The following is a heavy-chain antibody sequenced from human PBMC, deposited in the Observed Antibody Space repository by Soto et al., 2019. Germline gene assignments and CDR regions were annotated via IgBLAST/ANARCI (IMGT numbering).Heavy chain of an antibody. CDR2: ISYDGSNK. J-gene: IGHJ6*02. Sequence: QVQLVESGGGVVQPGRSLRLSCAASGFTFSNYAMHWVRQAPGKGLEWVTLISYDGSNKYYADSVKGRFTISRDNSKNTLYLQMNTLRAEDTAVYYCAKDRHVYGLYGMDVWGQGTTVTVSS. D-gene: IGHD4-17*01. V-gene: IGHV3-30*18. CDR3: AKDRHVYGLYGMDV. CDR1: GFTFSNYA.